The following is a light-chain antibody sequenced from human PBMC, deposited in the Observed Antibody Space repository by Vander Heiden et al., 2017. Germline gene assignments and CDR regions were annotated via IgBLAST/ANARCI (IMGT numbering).Light chain of an antibody. V-gene: IGKV3-11*01. Sequence: EIVLTQSPATLSLSPGERAILTCRASQSVSSSLAWYQQKPDQAPRLLIYEASNRATGIPARFSGSGSGTDFTLTISSREPEDFAVYYCQQRSNWPLTFGGGTKVEIK. CDR2: EAS. J-gene: IGKJ4*01. CDR3: QQRSNWPLT. CDR1: QSVSSS.